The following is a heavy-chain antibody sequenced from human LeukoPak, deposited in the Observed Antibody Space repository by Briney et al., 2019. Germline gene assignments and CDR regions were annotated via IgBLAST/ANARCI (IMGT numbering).Heavy chain of an antibody. CDR1: GFTFSVYD. CDR3: ARDRSESLSSGWYTDDDY. D-gene: IGHD6-19*01. CDR2: ISRGGIS. V-gene: IGHV3-23*01. J-gene: IGHJ4*02. Sequence: QPGGSLRLSCAASGFTFSVYDMYWIRQSPGKGLECVSVISRGGISYYADSVKGRFTISRDNSKNTLYLQMNSLRAEDTAVYYCARDRSESLSSGWYTDDDYWGQGTLVTVSS.